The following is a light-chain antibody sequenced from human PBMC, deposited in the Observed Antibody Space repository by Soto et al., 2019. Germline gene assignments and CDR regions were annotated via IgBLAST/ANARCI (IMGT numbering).Light chain of an antibody. J-gene: IGKJ3*01. CDR1: QSVSSDF. Sequence: ELVLTQSPDTLSLSPGERATLSCRASQSVSSDFLVWYQQKPGQAPRLLIYGASSRATGIPDRFSGGGSGTDFILSISRLEPEDFAVYYCQHYGNSPPSVTFGPGTKVDIK. CDR2: GAS. V-gene: IGKV3-20*01. CDR3: QHYGNSPPSVT.